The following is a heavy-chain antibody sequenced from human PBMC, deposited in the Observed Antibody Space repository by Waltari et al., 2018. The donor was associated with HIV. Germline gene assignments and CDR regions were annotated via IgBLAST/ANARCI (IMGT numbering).Heavy chain of an antibody. V-gene: IGHV4-4*07. CDR3: ARGVQLWLIAGDYFDY. CDR2: IYTSGST. CDR1: GGSIRSYY. D-gene: IGHD5-18*01. Sequence: QVQLQESGPGLVKPSETLSLTCTVSGGSIRSYYWSWIRQPAGKGLEWIGRIYTSGSTNYNPSLKGRVTMSVDPSKNQFSLKLSSVTAADTAVYYCARGVQLWLIAGDYFDYWGQGTLVTVSS. J-gene: IGHJ4*02.